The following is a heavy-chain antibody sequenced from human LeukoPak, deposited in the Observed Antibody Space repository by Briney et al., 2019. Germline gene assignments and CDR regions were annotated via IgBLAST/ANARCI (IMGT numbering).Heavy chain of an antibody. CDR3: ARGPFNYYDSSGYFEYFQH. CDR1: GFTFSSYA. D-gene: IGHD3-22*01. V-gene: IGHV3-64*01. Sequence: PGGSLRLSCAASGFTFSSYAMHWVRQAPGKGLEYVSAISSNGGSTYYANSVKGRFTISRDNSKNTLYLQMGSLRAEDMSVYYCARGPFNYYDSSGYFEYFQHWGQGTLVTVSS. J-gene: IGHJ1*01. CDR2: ISSNGGST.